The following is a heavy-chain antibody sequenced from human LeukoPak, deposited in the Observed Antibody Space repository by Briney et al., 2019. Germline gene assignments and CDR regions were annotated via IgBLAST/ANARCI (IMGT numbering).Heavy chain of an antibody. CDR3: ARDLGYSYGSGDY. V-gene: IGHV4-30-2*01. Sequence: SQTLSLTCAVSGGSISSGGYSWSWIRQPPGKGLEWIGYIYHSGSTNYNPSLKSRVTISVDKSKNQFSLKLSSVTAADTAVYYCARDLGYSYGSGDYWGQGTLVTVSS. J-gene: IGHJ4*02. CDR1: GGSISSGGYS. CDR2: IYHSGST. D-gene: IGHD5-18*01.